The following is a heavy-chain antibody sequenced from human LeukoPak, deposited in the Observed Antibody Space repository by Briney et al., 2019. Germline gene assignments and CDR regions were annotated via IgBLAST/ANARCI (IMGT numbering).Heavy chain of an antibody. CDR3: ARVGRFLEWLLWDY. J-gene: IGHJ4*02. CDR2: ISAYNGNT. CDR1: GYTFTSYG. D-gene: IGHD3-3*01. V-gene: IGHV1-18*01. Sequence: ASVKVSCKASGYTFTSYGISWVRQAPGHGLEWMGWISAYNGNTKYAQKLQGRVTMTTDTYTSTAYMELRSLRSDDTAVYYCARVGRFLEWLLWDYWGQGTLVTVSS.